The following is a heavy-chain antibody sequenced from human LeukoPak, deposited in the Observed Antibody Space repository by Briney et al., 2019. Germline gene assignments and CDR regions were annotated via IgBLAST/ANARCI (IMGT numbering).Heavy chain of an antibody. D-gene: IGHD4-17*01. J-gene: IGHJ4*02. CDR3: ARDLDYGDSYFDY. CDR1: GGTFSSYA. CDR2: IIPIFGTA. Sequence: SVKVSRKASGGTFSSYAISWVRQAPGQGLEWMGGIIPIFGTANYAQKFQGRVTITADESTSTAYMELSSLRSEDTAVYYCARDLDYGDSYFDYWGQGTLVTVSS. V-gene: IGHV1-69*13.